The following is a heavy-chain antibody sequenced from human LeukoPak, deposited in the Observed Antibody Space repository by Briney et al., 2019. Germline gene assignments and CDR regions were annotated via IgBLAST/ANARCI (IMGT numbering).Heavy chain of an antibody. CDR1: GGSFSGYY. D-gene: IGHD3-10*01. Sequence: PSETLSLTCAVYGGSFSGYYWSWIRQPPGKGLEWIGEINHSGSTNYNPSLKSRVTISVDTSKNQFSLKLSSVTAADTAVYYCARDIYYYGSGSYLYYGMDVWGQGTTVTVSS. J-gene: IGHJ6*02. CDR2: INHSGST. V-gene: IGHV4-34*01. CDR3: ARDIYYYGSGSYLYYGMDV.